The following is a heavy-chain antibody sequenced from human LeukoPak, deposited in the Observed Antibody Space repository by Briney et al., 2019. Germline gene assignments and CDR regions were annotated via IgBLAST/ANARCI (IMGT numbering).Heavy chain of an antibody. D-gene: IGHD2-15*01. V-gene: IGHV3-7*01. J-gene: IGHJ6*03. CDR3: ARDEGVATPYYYYYYMDV. CDR2: IKQDGSEK. Sequence: GGSLRLSCAASGFTFSSYWMSWVRQAPGKGLEWVANIKQDGSEKYYVDSVKGRFTISRDNAKNSLYLQMNSLRAEDTAVYYCARDEGVATPYYYYYYMDVWGKGTTVTVSS. CDR1: GFTFSSYW.